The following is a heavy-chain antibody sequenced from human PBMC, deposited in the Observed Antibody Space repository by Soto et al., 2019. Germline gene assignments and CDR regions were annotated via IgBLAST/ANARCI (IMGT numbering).Heavy chain of an antibody. CDR3: ARVSGLNGMDV. CDR2: ISSSSSYI. Sequence: PGGSLRLSCVASGFTFSSYSMNWVRQAPGKGLEWVSSISSSSSYIYYADSVKGRFTISRDNAKNSLYLQMNSLRAEDTAVYYCARVSGLNGMDVWGQGTTVTVSS. V-gene: IGHV3-21*01. D-gene: IGHD3-3*01. J-gene: IGHJ6*02. CDR1: GFTFSSYS.